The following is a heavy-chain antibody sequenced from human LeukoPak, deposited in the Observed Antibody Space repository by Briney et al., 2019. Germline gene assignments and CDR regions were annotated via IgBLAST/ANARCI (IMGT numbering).Heavy chain of an antibody. Sequence: EASVKVSCKVSGYTLTELSMHWVRQAPGKGREWMGGFDPEDGETIYAQKFQGRVTMTEDTYTDTAYMELSSLRSEDTAVYYCATDLTRGSGSQDYWGQGTLVTVSS. J-gene: IGHJ4*02. D-gene: IGHD3-10*01. CDR3: ATDLTRGSGSQDY. CDR2: FDPEDGET. CDR1: GYTLTELS. V-gene: IGHV1-24*01.